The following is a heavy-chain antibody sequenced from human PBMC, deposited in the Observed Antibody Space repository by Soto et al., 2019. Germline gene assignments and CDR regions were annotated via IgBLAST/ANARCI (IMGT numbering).Heavy chain of an antibody. Sequence: ESGGGLVKPGGSLRLSCAASGFTFSSYSMNWVRQAPGKGLEWVSSISSSSSYIYYADSVKGRFTISRDNAKNSLYLQMNSLRAEDTAVYYCARYYYDSSGYYTMDYYGMDVWGQGTTVTVSS. CDR1: GFTFSSYS. D-gene: IGHD3-22*01. J-gene: IGHJ6*02. CDR3: ARYYYDSSGYYTMDYYGMDV. V-gene: IGHV3-21*01. CDR2: ISSSSSYI.